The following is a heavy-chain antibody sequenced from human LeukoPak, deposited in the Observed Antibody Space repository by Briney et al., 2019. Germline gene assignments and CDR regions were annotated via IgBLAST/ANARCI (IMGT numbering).Heavy chain of an antibody. Sequence: GGSLRLSCAASGFIFSGFWMHWVRQAPGKGLVWVSRIDSDGSGTSYAESVKGRFTISRDNAKNTLYLQMHSLGAQDTAVYYCARDAAYQPDIRGQGTMVTVSS. CDR3: ARDAAYQPDI. J-gene: IGHJ3*02. CDR1: GFIFSGFW. V-gene: IGHV3-74*01. CDR2: IDSDGSGT. D-gene: IGHD2-2*01.